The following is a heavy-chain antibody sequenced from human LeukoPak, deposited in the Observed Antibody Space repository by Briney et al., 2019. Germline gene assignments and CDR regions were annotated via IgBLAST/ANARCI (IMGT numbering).Heavy chain of an antibody. CDR3: AKDMGIQIWLQDYYYMDV. CDR2: ISGSGGST. CDR1: GFTFSSYA. J-gene: IGHJ6*03. D-gene: IGHD5-18*01. V-gene: IGHV3-23*01. Sequence: GGSLRLSCAASGFTFSSYAMSWVRQAPGKGLEWVSAISGSGGSTYYADSVKGRFTISRDNSKNTLYLQMNSLRAEDTAVYYCAKDMGIQIWLQDYYYMDVWGKGTTVTVSS.